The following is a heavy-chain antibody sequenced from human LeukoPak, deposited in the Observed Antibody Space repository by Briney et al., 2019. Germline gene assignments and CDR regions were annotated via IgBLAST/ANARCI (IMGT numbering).Heavy chain of an antibody. Sequence: SETLSLTCTVSGGSISSYYWSWIRQPPGKGLEWIGYIYYSGSTNYNPSLKSRVTISVDTSKNQFSLKLSSVTAADTAVYYCARRSFWRWLQLGLYYFDYWGQGTLVTVSS. J-gene: IGHJ4*02. CDR1: GGSISSYY. D-gene: IGHD5-24*01. V-gene: IGHV4-59*12. CDR3: ARRSFWRWLQLGLYYFDY. CDR2: IYYSGST.